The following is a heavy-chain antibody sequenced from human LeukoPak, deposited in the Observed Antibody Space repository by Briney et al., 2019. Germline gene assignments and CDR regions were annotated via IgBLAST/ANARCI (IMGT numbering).Heavy chain of an antibody. Sequence: GGSLRLSCAASGFTFSGYGMHWVRQAPGKGLEWVAVISYDGSNKYYADSVEGRFTISRDNSKNTLYLQMNSLRAEDTAVYYCAKDTSMVRGVIPFDYWGQGTLVTVSS. J-gene: IGHJ4*02. CDR1: GFTFSGYG. V-gene: IGHV3-30*18. CDR2: ISYDGSNK. D-gene: IGHD3-10*01. CDR3: AKDTSMVRGVIPFDY.